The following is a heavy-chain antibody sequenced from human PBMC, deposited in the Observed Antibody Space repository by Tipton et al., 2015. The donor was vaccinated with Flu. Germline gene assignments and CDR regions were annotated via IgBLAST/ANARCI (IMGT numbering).Heavy chain of an antibody. Sequence: SLRLSCVGSGFTFSTYWMTWVRQAPGKGLEWVANIKQDGSEKYYLDSVKGRFTISRDNAKNSLYLQMNSLRAEDSAVYYCVSAIAAVSSRWGQGTLVTVSS. CDR3: VSAIAAVSSR. J-gene: IGHJ4*02. CDR2: IKQDGSEK. D-gene: IGHD6-13*01. CDR1: GFTFSTYW. V-gene: IGHV3-7*03.